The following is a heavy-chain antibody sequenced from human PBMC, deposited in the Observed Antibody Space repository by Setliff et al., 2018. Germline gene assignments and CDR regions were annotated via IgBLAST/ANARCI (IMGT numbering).Heavy chain of an antibody. V-gene: IGHV3-23*01. CDR3: AKSSGSSSSTNLEY. CDR2: ISGSGDST. Sequence: GGSLRLSCAASGFTFSSYAMSWVRQAPGKGLEWVSAISGSGDSTFYADSVKGRFTISGDISKKTLFLQMNSLRAEDTAVYYCAKSSGSSSSTNLEYLGPGTLVTVSS. CDR1: GFTFSSYA. J-gene: IGHJ4*02. D-gene: IGHD6-6*01.